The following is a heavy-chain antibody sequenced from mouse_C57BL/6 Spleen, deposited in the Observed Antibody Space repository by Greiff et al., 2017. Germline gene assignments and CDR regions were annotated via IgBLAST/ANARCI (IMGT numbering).Heavy chain of an antibody. Sequence: QVQLQQSGPELVKPGASVKISCKASGYAFSSSWMNWVKQRPGQGLEWIGRLYPGDGDTNYNGKFKGKATLTADKSSSTAYMQLSSLTSEDSAVXFCARSRDYGYADWYFDVWGTGTTVTVSS. D-gene: IGHD2-2*01. CDR1: GYAFSSSW. CDR2: LYPGDGDT. V-gene: IGHV1-82*01. J-gene: IGHJ1*03. CDR3: ARSRDYGYADWYFDV.